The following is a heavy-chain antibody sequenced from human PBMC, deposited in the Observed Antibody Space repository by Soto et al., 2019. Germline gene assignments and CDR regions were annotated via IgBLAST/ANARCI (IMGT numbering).Heavy chain of an antibody. CDR3: AKLEVYYHMDV. CDR1: GYSFTSSW. Sequence: PGESLKISCKGSGYSFTSSWISWVRQMPGKGLEWMGRIDPSDSYTNYSPSFQGHVTISADRSISTAYLQWSGLKASDTAMYYCAKLEVYYHMDVWGQGTTVTSP. J-gene: IGHJ6*02. V-gene: IGHV5-10-1*01. CDR2: IDPSDSYT.